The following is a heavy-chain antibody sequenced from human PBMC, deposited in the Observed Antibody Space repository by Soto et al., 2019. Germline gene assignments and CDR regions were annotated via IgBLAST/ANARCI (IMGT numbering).Heavy chain of an antibody. CDR1: GFSLSNARMG. D-gene: IGHD6-13*01. CDR2: IFSNDEK. J-gene: IGHJ5*02. CDR3: ARIKAAADRGWFDP. V-gene: IGHV2-26*01. Sequence: QVTLKESGPVLVKPTETLTLTCTVSGFSLSNARMGVSWIRQPPGKALEWLAHIFSNDEKSYSTSLKSRLTTXTXTXXSQVVLTMTNMDPVDTATYYCARIKAAADRGWFDPWGQGTLVTVSS.